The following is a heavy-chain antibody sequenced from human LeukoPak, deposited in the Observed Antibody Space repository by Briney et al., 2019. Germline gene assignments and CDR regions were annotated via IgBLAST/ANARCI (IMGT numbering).Heavy chain of an antibody. CDR1: GYTFSRHY. J-gene: IGHJ6*02. CDR3: ARDRPTTVVTLYYYYYGMDV. CDR2: ISAYNGNT. V-gene: IGHV1-18*01. Sequence: ASVKVSCKTSGYTFSRHYIHWVRQAPGQGLEWMGWISAYNGNTNYAQKLQGRVTMTTDTSTSTAYMELRSLRSDDTAVYYCARDRPTTVVTLYYYYYGMDVWGQGTTVTVSS. D-gene: IGHD4-23*01.